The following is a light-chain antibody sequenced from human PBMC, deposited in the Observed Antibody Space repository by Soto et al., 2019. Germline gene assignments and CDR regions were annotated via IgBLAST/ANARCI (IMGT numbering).Light chain of an antibody. V-gene: IGKV1-5*01. Sequence: DIRVTQSPPTLSASVGYRVTITCRGSQTITTWMAWYQQKPGKAPKLLVYDASTLQSGVATRFSGSGSGTEFTLIISGLQPEDSATYYCQQYTNTNNPWMFGQWTKVDIK. CDR3: QQYTNTNNPWM. J-gene: IGKJ1*01. CDR2: DAS. CDR1: QTITTW.